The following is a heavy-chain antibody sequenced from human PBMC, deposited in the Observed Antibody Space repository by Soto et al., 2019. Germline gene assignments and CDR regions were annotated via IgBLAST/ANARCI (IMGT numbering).Heavy chain of an antibody. Sequence: QVQLMESGGGVVQPGRSLRLSCAASGFTFSSYGMHWVRQAPGKGLEWVAVISYDGRSEDYADSVKGRFTISRDNSKNTLYLQMNSLRAEDTAVYYCAKDLQATLDFYYGMDVWGQGTKVTVSS. CDR2: ISYDGRSE. CDR1: GFTFSSYG. D-gene: IGHD6-13*01. CDR3: AKDLQATLDFYYGMDV. J-gene: IGHJ6*02. V-gene: IGHV3-30*18.